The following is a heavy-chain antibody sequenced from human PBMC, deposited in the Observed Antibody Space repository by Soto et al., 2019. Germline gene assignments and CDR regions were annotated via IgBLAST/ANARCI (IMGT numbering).Heavy chain of an antibody. Sequence: SETLSPTCTVSGGSISSGFYYWSWIRQHPGKGLEWIGYIYYSGSTYYNPSLKSRVTISVDTSKNQFSLKLSSVTAADTAVYYCARDSGVAVAGIFDYWGQGTLVTVSS. D-gene: IGHD6-19*01. CDR2: IYYSGST. J-gene: IGHJ4*02. CDR1: GGSISSGFYY. V-gene: IGHV4-31*03. CDR3: ARDSGVAVAGIFDY.